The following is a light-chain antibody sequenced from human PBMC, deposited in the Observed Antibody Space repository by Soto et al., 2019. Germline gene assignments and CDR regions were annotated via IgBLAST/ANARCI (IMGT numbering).Light chain of an antibody. V-gene: IGLV2-14*01. Sequence: QSALTQPASVSGSPGQSITISCTGTSSDVGGYNYVSWYQQYPGKAPKLMIYEVSNRPSGGSNRFSGSKSGNTASLTISGLQAEDEADYYCSSYTSSSTYVFGTGTKLTVL. J-gene: IGLJ1*01. CDR2: EVS. CDR3: SSYTSSSTYV. CDR1: SSDVGGYNY.